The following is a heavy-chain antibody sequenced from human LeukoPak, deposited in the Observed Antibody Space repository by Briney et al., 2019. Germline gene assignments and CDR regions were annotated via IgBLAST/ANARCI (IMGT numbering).Heavy chain of an antibody. CDR3: AKDIEQQLALFDY. D-gene: IGHD6-13*01. V-gene: IGHV3-9*01. CDR2: ISWNSGSI. Sequence: PGGSLRLSCAASGFTFDDYAMHWVRQAPGKGLEWVSGISWNSGSIGYADSVKGRFTISRDNAKNSLYLQMNSLRAEDTALYYCAKDIEQQLALFDYWGQGTLVTVSS. CDR1: GFTFDDYA. J-gene: IGHJ4*02.